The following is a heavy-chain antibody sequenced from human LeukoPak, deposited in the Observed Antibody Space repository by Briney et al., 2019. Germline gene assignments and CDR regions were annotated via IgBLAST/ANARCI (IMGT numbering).Heavy chain of an antibody. Sequence: ASVKVSCKASGYTFTSYDINWVRQATGQGLEWMGWMNPNSGNTGYAQKFQGRVTITRNTSISTAYMELSRLRSDDTAVYYCARGGDFWSGYLFYFDYWGQGTLVTVSS. CDR1: GYTFTSYD. CDR2: MNPNSGNT. V-gene: IGHV1-8*03. J-gene: IGHJ4*02. D-gene: IGHD3-3*01. CDR3: ARGGDFWSGYLFYFDY.